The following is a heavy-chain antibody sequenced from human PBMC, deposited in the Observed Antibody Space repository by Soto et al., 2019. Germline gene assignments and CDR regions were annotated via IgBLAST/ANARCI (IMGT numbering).Heavy chain of an antibody. CDR2: INHSGSA. CDR1: GESFSGYI. J-gene: IGHJ4*02. CDR3: ARGLITGSHYSGGWYYFDS. D-gene: IGHD6-19*01. V-gene: IGHV4-34*01. Sequence: SETLSLTCAVYGESFSGYIWTWIRQTPGKGLQWIGQINHSGSASYNPSLKSRVTISVHTSNSQISMKLSSVTAADTALFYCARGLITGSHYSGGWYYFDSWGQGTQVTVS.